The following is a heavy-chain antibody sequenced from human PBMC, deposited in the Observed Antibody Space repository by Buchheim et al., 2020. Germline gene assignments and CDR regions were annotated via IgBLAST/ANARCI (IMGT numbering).Heavy chain of an antibody. CDR2: INHSGST. CDR3: ARGRVSGYYYYGMDV. Sequence: QVQLQQWGAGLLKPSETLSLTCAVYGGSFSGYYWSWIRQPPGKGPEWIGEINHSGSTNYNPSLKSRVTISVDTSKNQFSLKLSSVTAADTAVYYCARGRVSGYYYYGMDVWGQGTT. V-gene: IGHV4-34*01. J-gene: IGHJ6*02. CDR1: GGSFSGYY. D-gene: IGHD7-27*01.